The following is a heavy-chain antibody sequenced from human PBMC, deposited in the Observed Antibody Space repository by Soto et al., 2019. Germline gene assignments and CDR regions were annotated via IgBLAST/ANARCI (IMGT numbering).Heavy chain of an antibody. Sequence: QVQLVESGGGVVQPGRSLRLSCAASGFTFSSYGMHWVRQAPGKGLEWVAVISYDGSNKYYADSVKGRFTISRDNSKNTLYLQMNSLRAEDTAVYYCAKLPGRYSSSSPLEDYWGQGTLVTVSS. CDR2: ISYDGSNK. D-gene: IGHD6-6*01. CDR1: GFTFSSYG. CDR3: AKLPGRYSSSSPLEDY. V-gene: IGHV3-30*18. J-gene: IGHJ4*02.